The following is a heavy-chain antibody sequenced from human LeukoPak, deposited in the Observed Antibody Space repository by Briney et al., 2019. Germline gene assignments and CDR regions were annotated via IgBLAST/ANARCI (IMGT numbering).Heavy chain of an antibody. CDR2: IYSSGST. CDR3: ARDLLEPEMAA. Sequence: GWSLRLSCVASGFTHYMSWVRQAPDRGLEWVSSIYSSGSTYYADSVRGRFTISRDKTKNTLFLLMNSLRVEVTALYYCARDLLEPEMAAWGLGTLVTVSS. CDR1: GFTHY. V-gene: IGHV3-53*01. J-gene: IGHJ5*02. D-gene: IGHD5-24*01.